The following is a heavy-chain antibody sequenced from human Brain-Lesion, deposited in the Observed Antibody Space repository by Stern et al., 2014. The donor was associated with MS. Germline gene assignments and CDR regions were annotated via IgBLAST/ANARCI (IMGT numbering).Heavy chain of an antibody. CDR1: GFTFSYHA. D-gene: IGHD4-17*01. V-gene: IGHV3-30*01. CDR3: ASGGAVTTSDYYLDY. CDR2: ISYDGSDK. Sequence: QVQLGQSGGGVVQPGRSLRLSCAASGFTFSYHAMHWVRQAPGKGLEWVALISYDGSDKNDADSVKGRFTISRDNSRNTLYLQMNSLRVDDTAVYYCASGGAVTTSDYYLDYWGQGILVTVSS. J-gene: IGHJ4*02.